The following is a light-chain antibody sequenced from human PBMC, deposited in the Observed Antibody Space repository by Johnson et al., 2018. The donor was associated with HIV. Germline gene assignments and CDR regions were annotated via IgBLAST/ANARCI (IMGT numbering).Light chain of an antibody. CDR1: SSNIGNNY. CDR2: ENN. Sequence: QPVLTQPPSVSAAPGQKVTISCSGSSSNIGNNYVSWYQQLPGTAPKLLNYENNKRPSGIPDRFSGSKSGTSATLGITGLQTGDEADYYCGTWDSSLSAYVFGTGTKVTVL. J-gene: IGLJ1*01. V-gene: IGLV1-51*02. CDR3: GTWDSSLSAYV.